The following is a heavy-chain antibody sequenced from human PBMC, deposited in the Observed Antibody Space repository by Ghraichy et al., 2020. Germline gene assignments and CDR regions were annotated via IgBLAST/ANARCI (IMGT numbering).Heavy chain of an antibody. CDR3: ASGQLLLWFDP. CDR1: GFTFSSYA. CDR2: ISGSGDNT. V-gene: IGHV3-23*01. D-gene: IGHD2-15*01. Sequence: GGSLRLSCAASGFTFSSYAMSWVRQAPGKGLEWVSSISGSGDNTHYADSVEGRFTISRDKSKNTLYLQMNSLRAEDTAAYYCASGQLLLWFDPWGQGTLVTVSS. J-gene: IGHJ5*02.